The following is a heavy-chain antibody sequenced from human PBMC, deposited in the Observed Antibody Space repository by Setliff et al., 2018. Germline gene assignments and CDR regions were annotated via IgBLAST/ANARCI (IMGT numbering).Heavy chain of an antibody. Sequence: SETLSLTCAVSGASITSNNWWSWVRQPPGMRLEWIGEVYHNENTNYNAPLKSRVTISVDRSKDQFSLRLTSVTAADTAVYYCARTPRGGNSAFDIWGQGTMVTVSS. J-gene: IGHJ3*02. D-gene: IGHD2-21*02. CDR3: ARTPRGGNSAFDI. CDR2: VYHNENT. V-gene: IGHV4-4*02. CDR1: GASITSNNW.